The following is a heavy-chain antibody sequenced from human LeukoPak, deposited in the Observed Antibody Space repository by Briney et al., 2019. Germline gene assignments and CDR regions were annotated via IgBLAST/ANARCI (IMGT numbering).Heavy chain of an antibody. CDR1: GYSFTTYW. CDR3: ARLRITMIRPDVFDI. J-gene: IGHJ3*02. D-gene: IGHD3-22*01. CDR2: IYPDDSDT. Sequence: GEPLKISCKGSGYSFTTYWIGWVRQMPGKGLEWMGIIYPDDSDTRYSPSFQGQVSISVDKSVSAAYLQWSSLKASDTAIYYCARLRITMIRPDVFDIWGQGTMVTVSS. V-gene: IGHV5-51*01.